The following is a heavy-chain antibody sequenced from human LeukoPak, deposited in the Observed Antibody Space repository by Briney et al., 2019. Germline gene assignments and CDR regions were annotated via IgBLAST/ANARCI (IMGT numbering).Heavy chain of an antibody. CDR3: ARTKEMATISYFDS. CDR2: IDSSGSTI. Sequence: GGSLRLSCAAFGLIFDDYGMNWVRQAPGKGLEWVSYIDSSGSTIHYADSVKGRFTISRDNAKNSLYLQMNSLRAEDTAVYYCARTKEMATISYFDSWGQGTLVTVSS. J-gene: IGHJ4*02. V-gene: IGHV3-48*03. D-gene: IGHD5-24*01. CDR1: GLIFDDYG.